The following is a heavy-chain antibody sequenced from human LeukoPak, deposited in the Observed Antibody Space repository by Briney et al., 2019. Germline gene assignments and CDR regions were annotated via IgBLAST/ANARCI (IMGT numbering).Heavy chain of an antibody. Sequence: PGGSLRLSCAASGFTFSSYAMHWVRQAPGKGLEWVAVIPYDGSNKYYADSVKGRFTISRDNSKNTLYLQMNSLRAEDTAVYYCARDIFSYYYDSSGNDYWGQGTLVTVSS. V-gene: IGHV3-30-3*01. D-gene: IGHD3-22*01. CDR1: GFTFSSYA. J-gene: IGHJ4*02. CDR3: ARDIFSYYYDSSGNDY. CDR2: IPYDGSNK.